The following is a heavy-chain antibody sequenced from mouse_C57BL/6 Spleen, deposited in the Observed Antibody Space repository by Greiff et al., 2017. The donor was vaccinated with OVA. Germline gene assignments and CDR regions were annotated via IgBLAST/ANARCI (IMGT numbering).Heavy chain of an antibody. CDR1: GYTFTGYW. V-gene: IGHV1-9*01. D-gene: IGHD1-1*01. Sequence: QVQLQQSGAELMKPGASVKLSCKATGYTFTGYWIEWVKQRPGHGIEWIGEILPGSGSTNYNEKFKGKATFTADTSSNTAYMQLSSLTTEDSAIYYCTRGFYYYGSIYVDFDYWGQGTTLTVSS. J-gene: IGHJ2*01. CDR2: ILPGSGST. CDR3: TRGFYYYGSIYVDFDY.